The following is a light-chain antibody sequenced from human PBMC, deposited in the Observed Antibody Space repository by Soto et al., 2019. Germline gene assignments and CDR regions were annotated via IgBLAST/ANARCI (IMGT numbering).Light chain of an antibody. V-gene: IGKV3D-15*01. CDR1: QYIGNN. CDR2: GVF. J-gene: IGKJ4*01. Sequence: EIVMTQSPVTLSVSPGESATLSCRASQYIGNNLAGYQKKPGQAPRLLIYGVFTRATGIPARFRGSGSGTEFTLTNSSLQAEDGAVYHGHQDNSWPLTVGGGTKVESK. CDR3: HQDNSWPLT.